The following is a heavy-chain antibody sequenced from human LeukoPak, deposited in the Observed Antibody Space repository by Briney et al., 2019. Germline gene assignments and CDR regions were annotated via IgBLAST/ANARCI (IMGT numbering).Heavy chain of an antibody. Sequence: PGGSLTLSCAAYGLTVSSEYLAWVRQAPGKGLEWISVIYGAGATYYADSVEGRFTISRDTYNNALYLRMNSLRVEDTAVYHCARLLPASRHYFDYWGRGTPVTVSS. CDR2: IYGAGAT. V-gene: IGHV3-53*01. CDR1: GLTVSSEY. D-gene: IGHD6-6*01. J-gene: IGHJ4*02. CDR3: ARLLPASRHYFDY.